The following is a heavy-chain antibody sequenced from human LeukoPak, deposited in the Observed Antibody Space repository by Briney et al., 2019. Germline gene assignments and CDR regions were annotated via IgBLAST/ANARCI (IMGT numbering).Heavy chain of an antibody. J-gene: IGHJ4*02. D-gene: IGHD6-13*01. CDR2: IIPIFGTA. CDR3: ARVPGIAAAGSVNYFDY. CDR1: GGTFSSYA. V-gene: IGHV1-69*13. Sequence: SVKVSCKASGGTFSSYAISWVRQAPGQGLEWMGGIIPIFGTANYAQKFQGRVTITADESTSTAYMELSSLRSADTAVYYCARVPGIAAAGSVNYFDYWGQGTLVTVSS.